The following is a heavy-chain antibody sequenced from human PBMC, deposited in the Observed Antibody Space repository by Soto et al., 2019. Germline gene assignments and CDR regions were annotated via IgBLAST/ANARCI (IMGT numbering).Heavy chain of an antibody. D-gene: IGHD3-22*01. CDR2: INPSGAST. CDR3: TTNYYDSSGYDNWFDP. CDR1: GYTFTNYY. V-gene: IGHV1-46*03. Sequence: ASVKVSCKASGYTFTNYYIHWVRQAPGQGLEWMGLINPSGASTLYAQKFQGRVTMTRDTSTSIAYLQMNSLKTEDTAVYYCTTNYYDSSGYDNWFDPWGQGTLVTVSS. J-gene: IGHJ5*02.